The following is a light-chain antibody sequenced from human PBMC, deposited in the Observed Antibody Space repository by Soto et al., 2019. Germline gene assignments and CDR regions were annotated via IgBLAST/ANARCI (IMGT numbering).Light chain of an antibody. J-gene: IGLJ3*02. Sequence: QPVLTQPPSASGTPGQRVTISCSGSSSNIGSNYVYWYQQLPGTAPKLLIYSNNQRPSGVPDRFSGSKSGTSASLAISGLRSEDEADYYCAAWDDSLSGQWVFGGGTKVTVL. CDR2: SNN. V-gene: IGLV1-47*02. CDR3: AAWDDSLSGQWV. CDR1: SSNIGSNY.